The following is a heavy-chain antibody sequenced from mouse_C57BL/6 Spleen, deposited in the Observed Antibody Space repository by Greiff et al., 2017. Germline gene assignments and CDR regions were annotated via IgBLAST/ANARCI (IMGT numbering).Heavy chain of an antibody. CDR2: INPNNGGT. Sequence: VQLQQSGPELVKPGASVKIPCKASGYTFTDYNMDWVKQSHGKSLEWIGDINPNNGGTIYNQKFKGKATLTVDKSSSTAYMELRSLTSEDTAVYYCARPYDGYYVWFAYWGQGTLVTVSA. J-gene: IGHJ3*01. D-gene: IGHD2-3*01. CDR1: GYTFTDYN. V-gene: IGHV1-18*01. CDR3: ARPYDGYYVWFAY.